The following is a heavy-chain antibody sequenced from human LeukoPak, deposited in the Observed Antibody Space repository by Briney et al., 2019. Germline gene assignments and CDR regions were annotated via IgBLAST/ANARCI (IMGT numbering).Heavy chain of an antibody. D-gene: IGHD2-21*02. Sequence: GGSLRLSCAASGFTFSSYAMSWVRQAPGKGLEWVAVISYDGSNKYYADSVKGRFTISRDNSKNTLYLQMNSLRAEDTAVYYCARADPLVVTAPLHWGQGTLVTVSS. CDR1: GFTFSSYA. J-gene: IGHJ4*02. V-gene: IGHV3-30*04. CDR2: ISYDGSNK. CDR3: ARADPLVVTAPLH.